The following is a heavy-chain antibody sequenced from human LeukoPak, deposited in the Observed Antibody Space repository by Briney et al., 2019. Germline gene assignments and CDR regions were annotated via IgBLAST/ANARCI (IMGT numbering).Heavy chain of an antibody. Sequence: ASVKVSCKASGYTFTSYGISWVRQAPGQGLEWMGWISAYNGNTNYAQKLQGRVTMTTDTSTSTAYMELRSLRSDDTAVYYCARGQVRRVIYSHWYYGMDVWGQGTTVTVSS. J-gene: IGHJ6*02. CDR3: ARGQVRRVIYSHWYYGMDV. V-gene: IGHV1-18*01. CDR2: ISAYNGNT. D-gene: IGHD3-10*01. CDR1: GYTFTSYG.